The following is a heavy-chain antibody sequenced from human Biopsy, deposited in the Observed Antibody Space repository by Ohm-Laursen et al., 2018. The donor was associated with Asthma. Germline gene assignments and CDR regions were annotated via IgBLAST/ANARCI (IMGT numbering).Heavy chain of an antibody. J-gene: IGHJ4*02. D-gene: IGHD4-17*01. CDR3: ASDFPKDYVRYNFQF. V-gene: IGHV1-24*01. CDR1: GYSPTDLS. Sequence: GSSVKVSCKISGYSPTDLSMHWVRQAPGQGLEWMGGHGHEEGGTVNARRFQGRVTMTEDTSTDTAYMELSSLSSDDTAVYYCASDFPKDYVRYNFQFWGQGTLVTVSS. CDR2: HGHEEGGT.